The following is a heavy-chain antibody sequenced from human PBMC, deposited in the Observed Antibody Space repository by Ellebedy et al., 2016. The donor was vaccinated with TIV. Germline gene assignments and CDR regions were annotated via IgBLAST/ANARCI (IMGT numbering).Heavy chain of an antibody. CDR3: ARDMSSSSSIDY. Sequence: GESLKISXAASGFTFSDYYMSWIRQAPGKGLEWVSYISSSSSYTNYADSVKGRFTISRDNAKNSLYLQMNSLRAEDTAVYYCARDMSSSSSIDYWGQGTLVTVSS. CDR1: GFTFSDYY. J-gene: IGHJ4*02. CDR2: ISSSSSYT. D-gene: IGHD6-6*01. V-gene: IGHV3-11*05.